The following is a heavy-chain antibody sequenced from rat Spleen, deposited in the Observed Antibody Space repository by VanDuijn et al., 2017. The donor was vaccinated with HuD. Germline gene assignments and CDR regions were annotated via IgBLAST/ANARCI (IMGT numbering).Heavy chain of an antibody. J-gene: IGHJ1*01. CDR1: GFSLTNYH. CDR2: VSNGGGT. V-gene: IGHV2S12*01. D-gene: IGHD1-11*01. CDR3: TVTYGGYWYFDF. Sequence: QVQLKESGPGLVQSSQTLSLTCTVAGFSLTNYHVNWVRQPPGKGLEWIAAVSNGGGTYYNSALKSRLSISRDTSKSQVFLKMNSLQTEDTAIYVCTVTYGGYWYFDFWGPGTMVTVSS.